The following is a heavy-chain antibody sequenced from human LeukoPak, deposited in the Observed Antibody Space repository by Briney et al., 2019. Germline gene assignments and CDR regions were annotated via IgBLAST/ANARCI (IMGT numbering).Heavy chain of an antibody. CDR1: GGTFSSYA. Sequence: SVKVSCKASGGTFSSYAISWVRQAPGQGLEWMGGTIPIFDTANYAQKFQGRVTITTDESTSTAYMELSSLRSEDTAVYYCARGHHDFWSGYYPNFDYWGQGTLVTVSS. D-gene: IGHD3-3*01. J-gene: IGHJ4*02. CDR2: TIPIFDTA. V-gene: IGHV1-69*05. CDR3: ARGHHDFWSGYYPNFDY.